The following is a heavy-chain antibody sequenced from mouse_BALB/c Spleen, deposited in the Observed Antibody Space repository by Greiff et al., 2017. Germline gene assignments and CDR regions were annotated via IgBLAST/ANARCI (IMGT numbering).Heavy chain of an antibody. V-gene: IGHV1-14*01. CDR3: ARLATGGYCDY. Sequence: VQLKESGPELVKPGASVKMSCKASGYTFTSYVMHWVKQKPGQGLEWIGYINPYNDGTKYNEKFKGKATLTSDKSSSTAYMELSSLTSEDSAVYYCARLATGGYCDYWGQGTTLTVSS. J-gene: IGHJ2*01. CDR1: GYTFTSYV. D-gene: IGHD1-1*02. CDR2: INPYNDGT.